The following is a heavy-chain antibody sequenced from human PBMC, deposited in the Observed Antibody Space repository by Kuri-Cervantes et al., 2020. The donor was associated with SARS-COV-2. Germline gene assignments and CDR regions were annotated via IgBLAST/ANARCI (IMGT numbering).Heavy chain of an antibody. J-gene: IGHJ4*02. CDR1: GFTFSSYA. D-gene: IGHD1-26*01. CDR2: ISGSGSST. CDR3: AKSRTGVGDSTDY. V-gene: IGHV3-23*01. Sequence: GESLKISCAASGFTFSSYAMSWVRQAPGKGLEWVSSISGSGSSTYYTDSVKGRFTISRDNSKNTQYLQMDSLRAEDTAVYCCAKSRTGVGDSTDYWGPGTLVTVSS.